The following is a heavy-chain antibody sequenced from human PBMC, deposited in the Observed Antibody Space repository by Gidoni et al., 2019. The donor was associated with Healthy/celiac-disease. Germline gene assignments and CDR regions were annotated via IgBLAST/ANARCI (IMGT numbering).Heavy chain of an antibody. V-gene: IGHV4-39*07. CDR1: GASTSSSRYY. Sequence: QLQLQVSGPGLLKPSETLSPACTVPGASTSSSRYYWGWIRQPPGNGREWIGIIYYRGSTYYNPSLKRRVTISVDTSKNQFSLKLSAVTAADTAVYYCARDRPATAIHFDYWGQGTLVTVSS. CDR2: IYYRGST. J-gene: IGHJ4*02. CDR3: ARDRPATAIHFDY. D-gene: IGHD2-2*02.